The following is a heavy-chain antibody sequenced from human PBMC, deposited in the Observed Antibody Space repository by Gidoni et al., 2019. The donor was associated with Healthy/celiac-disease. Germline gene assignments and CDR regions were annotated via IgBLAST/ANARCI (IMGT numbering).Heavy chain of an antibody. J-gene: IGHJ6*02. CDR2: IYSGGST. Sequence: EVQRVESGGGLVQPGGSLSLSCAASGCTVRSNDMSWVRQAPGKGLEWVSVIYSGGSTYYADSVKGRFPISRDNSKNTLYLQMNSLRAEDTAVYYCARHLYYYDSSGYYYDYYYGMDVWGQGTTVTVSS. V-gene: IGHV3-66*04. CDR3: ARHLYYYDSSGYYYDYYYGMDV. D-gene: IGHD3-22*01. CDR1: GCTVRSND.